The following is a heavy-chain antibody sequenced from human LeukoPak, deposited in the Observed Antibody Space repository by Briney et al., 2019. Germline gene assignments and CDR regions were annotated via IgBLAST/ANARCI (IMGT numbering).Heavy chain of an antibody. V-gene: IGHV3-7*01. J-gene: IGHJ4*02. D-gene: IGHD4-17*01. CDR3: ARDYGLDY. CDR2: IKEDGSEK. CDR1: GFTFSGYW. Sequence: RGCLRLSCAASGFTFSGYWMSCVREAPGKGVEWVANIKEDGSEKYYLDSVKGRFTISRDNAKNSLYLQMNSLRAEDTAVYYCARDYGLDYWGQGTLVTVSS.